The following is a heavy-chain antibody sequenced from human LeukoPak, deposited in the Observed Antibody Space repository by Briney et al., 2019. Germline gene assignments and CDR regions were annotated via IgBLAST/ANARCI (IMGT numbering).Heavy chain of an antibody. V-gene: IGHV3-21*01. J-gene: IGHJ4*02. CDR3: ARVGPGRSTSCFPY. D-gene: IGHD2-2*01. CDR2: ISSVRSYT. CDR1: GFSFSSYS. Sequence: GGSLRLSCAASGFSFSSYSMKWVRQAPGKGLEWVSSISSVRSYTYYADCVKGRLTIYRDNAKNSLYLQMNSLRAEDTAVYYCARVGPGRSTSCFPYWGQGTLVTVSS.